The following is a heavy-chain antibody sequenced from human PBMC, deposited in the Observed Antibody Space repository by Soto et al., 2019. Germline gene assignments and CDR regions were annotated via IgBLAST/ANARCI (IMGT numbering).Heavy chain of an antibody. Sequence: SETLSLTCAVSGGSISSGGYSWSWIRHPPGKGLEWIGYIYHSGSTYYNPSLKSRVTISVDRSKNQFSLKLSSVTAADTAVYYCARGVDTAMALHFYSWGKGTLVTSPQ. CDR2: IYHSGST. V-gene: IGHV4-30-2*01. J-gene: IGHJ4*02. CDR3: ARGVDTAMALHFYS. CDR1: GGSISSGGYS. D-gene: IGHD5-18*01.